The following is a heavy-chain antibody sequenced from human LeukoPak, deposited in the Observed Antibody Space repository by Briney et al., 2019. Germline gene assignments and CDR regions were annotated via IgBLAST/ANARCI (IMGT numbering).Heavy chain of an antibody. J-gene: IGHJ4*02. CDR2: ISSSSSYI. V-gene: IGHV3-21*01. CDR1: GFTFSSYS. D-gene: IGHD6-13*01. Sequence: GGSLRLSCAASGFTFSSYSMNWVRQAPGKGLEWVSSISSSSSYIYYADSVKCRFTISRDNAKNSLYLQMNSLRAEDTAVYYCARVLIAAASDYWGQGTLVTVSS. CDR3: ARVLIAAASDY.